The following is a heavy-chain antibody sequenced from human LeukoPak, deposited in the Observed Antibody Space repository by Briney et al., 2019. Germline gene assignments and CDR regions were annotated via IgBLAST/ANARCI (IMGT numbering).Heavy chain of an antibody. V-gene: IGHV1-18*01. CDR2: ISAYNGNT. CDR1: GHTFTSYG. CDR3: AREGMATITRDAFDI. D-gene: IGHD5-24*01. J-gene: IGHJ3*02. Sequence: ASVKVSCKASGHTFTSYGISWVRQAPGQGLEWMGWISAYNGNTNYAQKFQGRVTMTTDTSTSTAYMELRSLRSDDTAVYYCAREGMATITRDAFDIWGQGTMVTVSS.